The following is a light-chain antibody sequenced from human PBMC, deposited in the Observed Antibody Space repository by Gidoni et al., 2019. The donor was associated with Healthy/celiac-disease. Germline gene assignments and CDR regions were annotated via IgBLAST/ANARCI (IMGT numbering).Light chain of an antibody. Sequence: SALTQPASVSGSHGQSITLSCTGTISDVGDYNYISWYQKHPGKAPTLMIYEVSNRPSGVYNLFSGSKSGNTASLTISGLQAEDEAGYYCSSYKSSFTWVFGGGTKLTVL. V-gene: IGLV2-14*01. CDR2: EVS. CDR3: SSYKSSFTWV. J-gene: IGLJ3*02. CDR1: ISDVGDYNY.